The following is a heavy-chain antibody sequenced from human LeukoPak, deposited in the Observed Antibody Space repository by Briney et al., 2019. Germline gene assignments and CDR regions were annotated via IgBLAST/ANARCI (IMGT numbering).Heavy chain of an antibody. CDR2: ISYDGSNK. D-gene: IGHD3-22*01. CDR3: ARDPRGVVGPDAFDI. Sequence: GSLRLSCAASGFTFSSYAMHWVRQAPGKGLEWVAVISYDGSNKYYADSVKGRFTISRDNSRNTLYLQMNSLRAEDTAVYYCARDPRGVVGPDAFDIWGQGTMVTVSS. V-gene: IGHV3-30-3*01. CDR1: GFTFSSYA. J-gene: IGHJ3*02.